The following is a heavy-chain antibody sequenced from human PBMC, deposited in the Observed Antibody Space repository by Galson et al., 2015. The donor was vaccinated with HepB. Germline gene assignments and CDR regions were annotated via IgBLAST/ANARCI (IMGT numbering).Heavy chain of an antibody. V-gene: IGHV3-53*01. D-gene: IGHD1-1*01. Sequence: SLRLSCAASGFTVSSNYMSWVRQAPGKGLEWVSVIYSGGSTYSADSVKGRFTISRDNSKNTLYLQMNSLRAEDTAVYYCAREGNWNDWVGAFDIWGQGTMVTVSS. J-gene: IGHJ3*02. CDR1: GFTVSSNY. CDR3: AREGNWNDWVGAFDI. CDR2: IYSGGST.